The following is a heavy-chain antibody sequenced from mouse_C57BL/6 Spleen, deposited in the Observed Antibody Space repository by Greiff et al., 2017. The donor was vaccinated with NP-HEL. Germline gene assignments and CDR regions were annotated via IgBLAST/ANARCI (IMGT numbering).Heavy chain of an antibody. D-gene: IGHD1-1*01. CDR2: INPSSGYT. Sequence: VQLQQPGAELAKPGASVKLSCKASGYTFTSYWMHWVKQRPGQGLEWIGNINPSSGYTKYNQKFKGKATLTVDKSSSTAYMQLSSLTYEDAAVYYCARGDYGSEVYYFDYWGQGTTLTVSS. J-gene: IGHJ2*01. CDR1: GYTFTSYW. CDR3: ARGDYGSEVYYFDY. V-gene: IGHV1-7*01.